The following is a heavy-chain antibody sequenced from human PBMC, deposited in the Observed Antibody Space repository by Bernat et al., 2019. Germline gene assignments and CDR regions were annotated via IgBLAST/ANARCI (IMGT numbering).Heavy chain of an antibody. V-gene: IGHV3-74*01. D-gene: IGHD3-10*01. Sequence: EVQLVESGGGLVQPGGSLRLSCAASGFIFTAYDMHSVRQAPGKGLVWVSLITSDGSDTTYADSVKGRFTLSRDNANNTLYLQMNSLRAEDTAVYYCARDRGGMGDYWGQGTLVTVSS. J-gene: IGHJ4*02. CDR2: ITSDGSDT. CDR3: ARDRGGMGDY. CDR1: GFIFTAYD.